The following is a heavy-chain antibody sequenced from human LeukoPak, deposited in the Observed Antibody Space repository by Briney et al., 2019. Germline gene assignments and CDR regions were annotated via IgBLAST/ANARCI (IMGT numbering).Heavy chain of an antibody. CDR3: ARDPSNTSGWMTWFDP. CDR2: INAYNGGT. CDR1: NYTFTSYG. J-gene: IGHJ5*02. V-gene: IGHV1-18*01. Sequence: RGASVKVSCKASNYTFTSYGISWVRQAPGQGLEWMAWINAYNGGTNYAQKFQGRVTVTTDTSTSTAYMELRSLTSDDTAVYYCARDPSNTSGWMTWFDPWGQGTLVTVSS. D-gene: IGHD6-19*01.